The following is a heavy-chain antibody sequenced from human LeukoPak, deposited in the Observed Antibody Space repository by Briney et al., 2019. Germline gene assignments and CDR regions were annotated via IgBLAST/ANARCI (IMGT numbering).Heavy chain of an antibody. V-gene: IGHV4-34*01. D-gene: IGHD6-19*01. CDR1: GGPFSGYY. J-gene: IGHJ4*02. CDR3: ARIEAQYYFDY. Sequence: SETLSLTCAVYGGPFSGYYWSWIRQPPGKGLEWIGEINHSGSTNYNPSLKSRVTISVDTSKNQFSLKLSSVTAADTAVYYCARIEAQYYFDYWGQGTLVTVSS. CDR2: INHSGST.